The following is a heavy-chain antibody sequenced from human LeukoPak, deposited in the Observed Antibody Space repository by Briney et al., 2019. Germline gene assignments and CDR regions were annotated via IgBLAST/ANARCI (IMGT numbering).Heavy chain of an antibody. J-gene: IGHJ4*02. V-gene: IGHV3-30*02. D-gene: IGHD2-21*02. Sequence: PGGSLRLSCAASGFTFSSYGMHWVRQAPGKGLEWVAFIRYDGSNKYYADSVKGRFTISRDNSKNTLYLQMNSLRAEDTAVYYCAKDRAQRATAIDYWGEGTLVTVSS. CDR2: IRYDGSNK. CDR3: AKDRAQRATAIDY. CDR1: GFTFSSYG.